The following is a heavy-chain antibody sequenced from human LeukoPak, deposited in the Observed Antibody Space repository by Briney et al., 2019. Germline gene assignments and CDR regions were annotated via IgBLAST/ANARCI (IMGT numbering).Heavy chain of an antibody. CDR1: GFTFSSYG. Sequence: GGSLRLSCAASGFTFSSYGMHWVRQAPGKGLEWVAVISYDGSNKYYADSVKGRFTISRDNSKNTLYLQMNSLRAEDTAVYYCAKALRISLTYYFDYWGQGTLVTVSS. CDR2: ISYDGSNK. V-gene: IGHV3-30*18. CDR3: AKALRISLTYYFDY. J-gene: IGHJ4*02.